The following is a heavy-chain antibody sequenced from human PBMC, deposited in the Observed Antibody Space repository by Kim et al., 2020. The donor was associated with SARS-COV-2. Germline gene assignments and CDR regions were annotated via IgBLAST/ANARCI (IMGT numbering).Heavy chain of an antibody. CDR3: ATNSRIAVAAY. D-gene: IGHD6-19*01. V-gene: IGHV1-24*01. J-gene: IGHJ4*02. CDR2: T. Sequence: TSYAQKFQGRVTMTEDTSTDTAYMELSSLRSEDTAVYYCATNSRIAVAAYWGQGTLVTVSS.